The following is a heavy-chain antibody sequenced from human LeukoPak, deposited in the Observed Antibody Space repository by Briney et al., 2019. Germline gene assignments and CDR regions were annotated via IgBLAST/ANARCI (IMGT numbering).Heavy chain of an antibody. Sequence: SETLSLTCTVSGGSISSGDYYWSWIRQPPGKGLEWIGYIYTSGSTNYNPSLKSRVTMSVDTSKNQFSLKLSSVTAADTAVYYCARENWEYYFDYWGQGTLVTVSS. CDR2: IYTSGST. CDR1: GGSISSGDYY. V-gene: IGHV4-61*08. CDR3: ARENWEYYFDY. D-gene: IGHD7-27*01. J-gene: IGHJ4*02.